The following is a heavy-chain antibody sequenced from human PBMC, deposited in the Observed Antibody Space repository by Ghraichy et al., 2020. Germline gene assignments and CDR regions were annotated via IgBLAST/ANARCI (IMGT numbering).Heavy chain of an antibody. V-gene: IGHV1-18*01. D-gene: IGHD4-17*01. J-gene: IGHJ5*02. CDR1: GYTFTSYG. CDR2: ISAYNDNT. Sequence: ASVKVSCKASGYTFTSYGISWVRQAPGQGLEWMGWISAYNDNTNYAQKLQGRVTMTTDTSTSTAYMELRSLRSDDTAVYYCARHRGITVTTYRFDPWGQGTLVTVSS. CDR3: ARHRGITVTTYRFDP.